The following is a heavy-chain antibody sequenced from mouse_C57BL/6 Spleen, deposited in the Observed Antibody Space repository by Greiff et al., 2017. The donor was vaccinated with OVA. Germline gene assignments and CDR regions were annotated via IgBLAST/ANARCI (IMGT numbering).Heavy chain of an antibody. V-gene: IGHV5-16*01. CDR3: ARGGIYYYGSSYDYFDY. J-gene: IGHJ2*01. Sequence: EVMLVESEGGLVQPGSSMKLSCTASGFTFSDYYMAWVRQVPEKGLEWVANINYDGSSTYYLDSLKSRFIISRDNAKNILYLQMSSLKSEDTATYYCARGGIYYYGSSYDYFDYWGQGTTLTVSS. CDR2: INYDGSST. D-gene: IGHD1-1*01. CDR1: GFTFSDYY.